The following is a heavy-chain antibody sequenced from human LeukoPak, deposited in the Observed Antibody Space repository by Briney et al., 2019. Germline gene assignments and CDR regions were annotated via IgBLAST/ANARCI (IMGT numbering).Heavy chain of an antibody. CDR1: GGSIRSSSYY. J-gene: IGHJ3*02. Sequence: SETLSLTCTVSGGSIRSSSYYWGWIRQPPGKGLEWIGSIYYSGTTYYSPSLKSRVTMSVDTSKNQFSLKLSSVTAADTAVYYCARDSYCGGDCSDAFDIWGQGTMVTVSS. CDR2: IYYSGTT. CDR3: ARDSYCGGDCSDAFDI. V-gene: IGHV4-39*07. D-gene: IGHD2-21*02.